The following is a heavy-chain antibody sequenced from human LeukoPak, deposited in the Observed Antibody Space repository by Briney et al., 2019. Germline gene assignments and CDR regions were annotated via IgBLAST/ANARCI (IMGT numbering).Heavy chain of an antibody. CDR1: GYTFTSYY. D-gene: IGHD4-11*01. V-gene: IGHV1-46*01. Sequence: ASVKVSCKASGYTFTSYYMHWVRQAPGQGLEWMGIINPSGGSTSYAQKFQGRVTMTRDTSISTAYMELSRLRSDDTAVYYCWTTVTTRDYWGQGTLVTVSS. CDR3: WTTVTTRDY. J-gene: IGHJ4*02. CDR2: INPSGGST.